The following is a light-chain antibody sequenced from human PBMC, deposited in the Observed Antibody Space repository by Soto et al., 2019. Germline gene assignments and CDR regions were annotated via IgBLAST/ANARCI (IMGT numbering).Light chain of an antibody. CDR2: DYS. V-gene: IGLV1-40*01. Sequence: QSVLTQPPSVSRAPGQRVAISCTGSRSIIGAGYDEHWYQQLPGTAPKLLIYDYSNRPSGVPDRFSGSKSGTSASLAITGLQAEDEADCYCRSCDSSLSVIFGGGTKLTVL. J-gene: IGLJ2*01. CDR3: RSCDSSLSVI. CDR1: RSIIGAGYD.